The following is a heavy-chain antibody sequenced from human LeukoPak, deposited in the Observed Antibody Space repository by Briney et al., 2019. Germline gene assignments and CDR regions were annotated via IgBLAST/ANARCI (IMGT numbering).Heavy chain of an antibody. V-gene: IGHV3-30*02. CDR2: IRYDGSNK. CDR3: AKCSLGSGWYEEDWYFDL. J-gene: IGHJ2*01. D-gene: IGHD6-19*01. Sequence: GGSLRLSCAASGFTFSSYGMHWVRQAPGKGLEWVAFIRYDGSNKYYADSVKGRFTISRDNPKNTLYLQMNSLRAEDTAVYYCAKCSLGSGWYEEDWYFDLWGRGTLVTVSS. CDR1: GFTFSSYG.